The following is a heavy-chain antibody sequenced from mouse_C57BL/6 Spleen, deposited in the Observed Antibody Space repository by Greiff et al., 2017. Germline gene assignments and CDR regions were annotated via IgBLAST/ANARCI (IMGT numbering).Heavy chain of an antibody. CDR3: ARWSYGNYGAWFAY. V-gene: IGHV1-82*01. J-gene: IGHJ3*01. CDR2: IYPGDGDT. Sequence: QVQLQQSGPELVKPGASVKISCKASGYAFSSSWMNWVKQRPGKGLEWIGRIYPGDGDTNYNGKFKGKATLTADKSSSTAYMQLSSLTSEDSAVYVGARWSYGNYGAWFAYWGQGTLVTVSA. D-gene: IGHD2-1*01. CDR1: GYAFSSSW.